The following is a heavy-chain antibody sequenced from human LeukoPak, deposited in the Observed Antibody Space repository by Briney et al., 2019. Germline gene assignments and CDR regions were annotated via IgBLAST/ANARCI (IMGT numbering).Heavy chain of an antibody. D-gene: IGHD4-17*01. V-gene: IGHV3-23*01. CDR2: ISGNGDNT. Sequence: GGSLRLSCAASGFTFSSHAMRWLRQAPGKGLEWVSAISGNGDNTYYADSVTGRFTISRDNSKNTLYLQMNSLRADDTATYYRAQYHQDSVTFPRGSFEYSGQGALVTVSS. J-gene: IGHJ4*02. CDR3: AQYHQDSVTFPRGSFEY. CDR1: GFTFSSHA.